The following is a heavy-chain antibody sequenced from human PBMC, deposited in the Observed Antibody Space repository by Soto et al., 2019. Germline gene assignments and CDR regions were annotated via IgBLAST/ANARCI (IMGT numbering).Heavy chain of an antibody. J-gene: IGHJ5*02. CDR3: ASSYSGYDWAPGGWFDP. D-gene: IGHD5-12*01. V-gene: IGHV1-18*04. CDR1: GYTFTSYG. Sequence: QVQLVQSGAEVKKPGASVKVSCKASGYTFTSYGISWVRQAPGQGLEWMGWISAYNGNTNYAQKLQGRVTMTTDTSTSTAYMELRSLRSDDTAVYYCASSYSGYDWAPGGWFDPWGQGTLVTVSS. CDR2: ISAYNGNT.